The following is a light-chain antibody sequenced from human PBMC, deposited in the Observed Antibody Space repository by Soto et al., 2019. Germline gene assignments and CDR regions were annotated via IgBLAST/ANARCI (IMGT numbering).Light chain of an antibody. J-gene: IGKJ2*01. V-gene: IGKV3-20*01. CDR1: QSVASNY. Sequence: EIVLTQSPGTLSLSPGERATLSCRASQSVASNYLAWYQQKPGQAPRVLIYGASSRASGIPDRFSGSGSGTDFALAISRLEPEALAVYYCPQYGLSHTFGQGTKLEIK. CDR2: GAS. CDR3: PQYGLSHT.